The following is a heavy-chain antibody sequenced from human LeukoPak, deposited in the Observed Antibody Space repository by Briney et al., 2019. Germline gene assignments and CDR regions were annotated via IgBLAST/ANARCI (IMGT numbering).Heavy chain of an antibody. J-gene: IGHJ4*02. Sequence: GGSLRLSCSASGFTFSTYWMSWVRQAPGKGLEWVSTITTSDGNTYYADSVKGRFTVSRDNSKNTLYLQMNSLRAEDTAVYYCAKDGGLWVSAHWGDSWGRGTLVTVSS. V-gene: IGHV3-23*01. CDR2: ITTSDGNT. CDR1: GFTFSTYW. CDR3: AKDGGLWVSAHWGDS. D-gene: IGHD7-27*01.